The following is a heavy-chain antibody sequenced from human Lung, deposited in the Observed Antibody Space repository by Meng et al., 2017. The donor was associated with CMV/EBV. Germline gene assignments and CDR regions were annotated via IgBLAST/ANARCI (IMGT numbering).Heavy chain of an antibody. V-gene: IGHV1-46*01. J-gene: IGHJ4*02. D-gene: IGHD1-26*01. CDR2: INPSGGST. CDR1: GYTFTNYG. Sequence: AQLVKSGGEVKQPWASVKVSCKASGYTFTNYGITWVRPAPGQGLEWMGIINPSGGSTSYAQKFQGRVTMTRDTSTSTVYMELSSLRSEDTAVYYCAREADGATFDYWGQGALVTVSS. CDR3: AREADGATFDY.